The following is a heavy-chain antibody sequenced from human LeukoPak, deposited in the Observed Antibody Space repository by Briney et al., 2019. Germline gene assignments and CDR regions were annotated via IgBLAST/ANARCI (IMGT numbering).Heavy chain of an antibody. CDR2: ISGSGGST. CDR1: GFTFSSYA. J-gene: IGHJ4*02. CDR3: AKHSGSYYTAFDY. Sequence: PGGSLRLSCAASGFTFSSYAMSWVRQAPGKGLEWVSAISGSGGSTYYADSVEGRFTISRDNSKNTLYLQMNSLRAEDTAVYYCAKHSGSYYTAFDYWGQGTLVTVSS. V-gene: IGHV3-23*01. D-gene: IGHD1-26*01.